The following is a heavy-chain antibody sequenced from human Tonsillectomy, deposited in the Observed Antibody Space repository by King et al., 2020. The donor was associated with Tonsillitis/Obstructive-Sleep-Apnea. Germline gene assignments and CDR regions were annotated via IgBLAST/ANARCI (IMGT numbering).Heavy chain of an antibody. Sequence: VQLVESGGGVVQPGRSLRLSCAASGFTFSSYAMHWVRQAPGKGREWVALISYDGSNKYYADSVKGRFTISRDNSKYTLCLQMNSLRAEDTAVYYCAREIGSSGWYPHFDYWGQGHLVTVSS. CDR2: ISYDGSNK. V-gene: IGHV3-30*04. CDR1: GFTFSSYA. J-gene: IGHJ4*02. D-gene: IGHD6-19*01. CDR3: AREIGSSGWYPHFDY.